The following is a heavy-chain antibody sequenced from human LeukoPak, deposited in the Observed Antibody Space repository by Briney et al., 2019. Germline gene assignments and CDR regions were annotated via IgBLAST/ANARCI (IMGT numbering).Heavy chain of an antibody. D-gene: IGHD2-21*02. J-gene: IGHJ4*02. CDR1: GGSISSYC. CDR3: ARDSGPCGGDCYSV. Sequence: SETLSLTCTVSGGSISSYCWSWIRQPAGKGLEWIGRIYTSGSTNYNPSLKSRVTMSVDTSKNQFSLKLSSVTAADTAVYYCARDSGPCGGDCYSVWGQGTLVTVSS. CDR2: IYTSGST. V-gene: IGHV4-4*07.